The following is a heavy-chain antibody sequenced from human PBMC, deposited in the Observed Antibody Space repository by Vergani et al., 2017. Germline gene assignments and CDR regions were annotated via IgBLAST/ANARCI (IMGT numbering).Heavy chain of an antibody. CDR2: IIPILGIA. CDR1: GGTFSSYT. V-gene: IGHV1-69*02. Sequence: QVQLVQSGAEVKKPGSSVKVSCKASGGTFSSYTISWVRQAPGQGLEWIGRIIPILGIANYAQKFQGRVTITADKSTSTAYMGLGSLRSEGTAVYYCAGTRRQYGRLWFEPWGQGTLVTVSS. J-gene: IGHJ5*02. CDR3: AGTRRQYGRLWFEP. D-gene: IGHD2-2*01.